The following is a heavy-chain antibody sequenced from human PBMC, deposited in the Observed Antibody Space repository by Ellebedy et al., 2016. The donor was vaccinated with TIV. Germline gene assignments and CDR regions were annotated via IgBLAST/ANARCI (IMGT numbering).Heavy chain of an antibody. Sequence: ASVKVSCKPSGYTFTSYYIHWVRQAPGQGPEVMGIINPSGGSASYAQKLEGRVTLTRDRSTTTFYMELSPLRYEDTAVYYCARWGQLGYDYWGQGALVTVSS. J-gene: IGHJ4*02. D-gene: IGHD1-1*01. V-gene: IGHV1-46*04. CDR3: ARWGQLGYDY. CDR2: INPSGGSA. CDR1: GYTFTSYY.